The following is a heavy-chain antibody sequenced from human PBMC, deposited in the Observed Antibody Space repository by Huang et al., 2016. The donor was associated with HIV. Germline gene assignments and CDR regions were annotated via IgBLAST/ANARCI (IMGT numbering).Heavy chain of an antibody. D-gene: IGHD7-27*01. CDR3: ATGLGSFDY. CDR2: IMQDESEK. V-gene: IGHV3-7*01. J-gene: IGHJ4*02. CDR1: GFTFSAYW. Sequence: EVQLVESGGGLVQPGGSLRLSCAASGFTFSAYWMSWVRQAPGKGLEWVANIMQDESEKYYVDSVKGRFTISRDNAKNSLYLQMNSLRAEDTAVYYCATGLGSFDYWGQGSLVTVSS.